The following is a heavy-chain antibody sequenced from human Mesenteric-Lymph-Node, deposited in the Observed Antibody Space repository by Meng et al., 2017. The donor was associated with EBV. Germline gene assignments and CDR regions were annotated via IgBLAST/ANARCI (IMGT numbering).Heavy chain of an antibody. V-gene: IGHV4-4*02. D-gene: IGHD4/OR15-4a*01. CDR2: IFHRGNT. J-gene: IGHJ4*02. CDR3: ARAIGIIMEPIISAHYYIDL. Sequence: VAQQGLRPVPVEPSGTLSLTCAVSGGSSSPTYWWSWVRQTPGKGLGWIGEIFHRGNTNYNAALKSRVTISVDKSGNQFSLRLTSVTAADTAVYYCARAIGIIMEPIISAHYYIDLWGQGTLVTVSS. CDR1: GGSSSPTYW.